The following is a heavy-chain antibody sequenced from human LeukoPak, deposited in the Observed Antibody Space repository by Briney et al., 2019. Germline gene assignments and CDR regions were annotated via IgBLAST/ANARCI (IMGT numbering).Heavy chain of an antibody. D-gene: IGHD3-10*01. CDR3: AKDRAVRGVNSDYFDY. CDR2: ISGSGGST. J-gene: IGHJ4*02. Sequence: GSLRLSCAASGFTFSSYAMSWVRQAPGKGLEWVSAISGSGGSTYYADSVKGRFTISRDNSKNTLYLQMNSLRAEDTAVYYCAKDRAVRGVNSDYFDYWGQGTLVTVSS. CDR1: GFTFSSYA. V-gene: IGHV3-23*01.